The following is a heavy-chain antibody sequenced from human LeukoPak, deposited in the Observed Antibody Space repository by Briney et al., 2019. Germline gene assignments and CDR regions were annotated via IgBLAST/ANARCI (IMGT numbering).Heavy chain of an antibody. J-gene: IGHJ6*03. D-gene: IGHD5-12*01. CDR1: GFSLDDHS. CDR2: ISWSDGTI. V-gene: IGHV3-9*01. CDR3: ARVRATSDYYYYYYMDV. Sequence: GGSLRLSCVASGFSLDDHSMQWVRQAPGKALEWVSGISWSDGTIGYAVSVQGRFTISRDNSKNTLYLQMNSLRAEDTAVYYCARVRATSDYYYYYYMDVWGKGTTVTISS.